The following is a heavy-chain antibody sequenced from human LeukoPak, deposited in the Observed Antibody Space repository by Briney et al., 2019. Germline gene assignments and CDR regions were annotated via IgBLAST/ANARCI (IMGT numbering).Heavy chain of an antibody. CDR1: GYTFTSYD. V-gene: IGHV1-8*01. Sequence: GASVKVSCKASGYTFTSYDINWVRQATGQGLEWMGWMNPNSGNTGYAQKFQGRVTMTRNTSISTAYMELSSLRSEDTAVYYCARGLYTSSYYYYYMDVWGKGTTVTISS. D-gene: IGHD6-6*01. J-gene: IGHJ6*03. CDR2: MNPNSGNT. CDR3: ARGLYTSSYYYYYMDV.